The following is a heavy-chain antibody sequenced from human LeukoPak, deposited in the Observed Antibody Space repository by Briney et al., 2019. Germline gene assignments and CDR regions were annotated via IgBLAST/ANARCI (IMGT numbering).Heavy chain of an antibody. V-gene: IGHV4-59*01. Sequence: SETLSLTCTVSGGSISPYFWSWIRQPPGKGLEWVGYISYSGNTNYNPSLKSRVTISADTAKNQVSLQLTSVAAVDTAVYYCARDDYRGVTNFDPWGQGTLVTVSS. CDR3: ARDDYRGVTNFDP. CDR2: ISYSGNT. J-gene: IGHJ5*02. CDR1: GGSISPYF. D-gene: IGHD3-10*01.